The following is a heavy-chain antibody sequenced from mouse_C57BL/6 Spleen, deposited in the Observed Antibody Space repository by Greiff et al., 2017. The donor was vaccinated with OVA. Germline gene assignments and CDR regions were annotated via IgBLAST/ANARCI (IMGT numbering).Heavy chain of an antibody. Sequence: EVQLQESGGGLVKPGGSLKLSCAASGFTFSSYAMSWVRQTPEKRLEWVATISDGGSYTYYPDNVKGRFTISRDNAKNNLYLQMSHLKSEDTAMYYCARDDPSWFAYWGQGTLVTVSA. CDR3: ARDDPSWFAY. J-gene: IGHJ3*01. CDR2: ISDGGSYT. CDR1: GFTFSSYA. V-gene: IGHV5-4*01.